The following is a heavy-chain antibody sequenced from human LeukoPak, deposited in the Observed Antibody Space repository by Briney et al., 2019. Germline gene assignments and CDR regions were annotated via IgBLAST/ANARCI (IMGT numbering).Heavy chain of an antibody. Sequence: HPGGSLRLSCAASGSTFSSYSMNWVRQAPGKGLEWVSYISSSSSTIYYADSVKGRFTISRDNAKNSLYLQMNSLRAEDTAVYYCARVDQYDYVWGISDWGQGTLVTVSS. CDR1: GSTFSSYS. V-gene: IGHV3-48*01. CDR2: ISSSSSTI. D-gene: IGHD3-16*01. CDR3: ARVDQYDYVWGISD. J-gene: IGHJ4*02.